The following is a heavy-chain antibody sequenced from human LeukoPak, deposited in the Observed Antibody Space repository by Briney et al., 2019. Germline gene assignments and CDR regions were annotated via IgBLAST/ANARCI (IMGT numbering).Heavy chain of an antibody. Sequence: PGRSLRLSCAASGFIFSSYAIHWVRQAPGKGLEWVAVISSDGNNKYHADSVKGRFTISRDNSKNTLYLQTNSLRAEDTAVYYCARGGTWIHLWLNYWGQGTLVTVSS. CDR1: GFIFSSYA. CDR3: ARGGTWIHLWLNY. D-gene: IGHD5-18*01. V-gene: IGHV3-30-3*01. CDR2: ISSDGNNK. J-gene: IGHJ4*02.